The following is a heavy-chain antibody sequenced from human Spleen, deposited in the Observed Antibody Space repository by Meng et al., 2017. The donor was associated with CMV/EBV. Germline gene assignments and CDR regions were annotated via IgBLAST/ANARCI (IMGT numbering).Heavy chain of an antibody. CDR1: GFTFSSYA. D-gene: IGHD4-23*01. V-gene: IGHV3-48*04. Sequence: GGSLRLSCAASGFTFSSYAMTWVRQAPGKGLEWVSDISSNSGSIIYYADSVKGRFTISRDNAKKSLYLQMNSLRAEDTAVYYCARAYSPYGGNSRDFDYWGQGTLVTVSS. CDR2: ISSNSGSII. J-gene: IGHJ4*02. CDR3: ARAYSPYGGNSRDFDY.